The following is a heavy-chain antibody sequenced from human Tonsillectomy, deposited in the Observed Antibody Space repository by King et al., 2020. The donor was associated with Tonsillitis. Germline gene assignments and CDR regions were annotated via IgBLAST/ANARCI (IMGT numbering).Heavy chain of an antibody. CDR1: GYSFTNYW. CDR3: ARLSGSVNWFDP. D-gene: IGHD1-26*01. CDR2: IYPGDSDT. Sequence: VQLVESGAEVKKPGESLKISCKGSGYSFTNYWIARVRQMPGKGLEWMGIIYPGDSDTRYSPSFQGQVSISADKSITTAYLQWSSLKASDTAMYYCARLSGSVNWFDPWGQGTLVTVSS. V-gene: IGHV5-51*01. J-gene: IGHJ5*02.